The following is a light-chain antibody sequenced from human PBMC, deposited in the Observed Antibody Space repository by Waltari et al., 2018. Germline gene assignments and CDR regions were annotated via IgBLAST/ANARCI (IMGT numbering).Light chain of an antibody. J-gene: IGKJ1*01. CDR3: QQYYSTPPT. CDR1: QSVLYSSNNKNY. V-gene: IGKV4-1*01. CDR2: WAS. Sequence: DIVMTQSPDSLAVSLGERATMHCKSSQSVLYSSNNKNYLAWYQQKPGQPPKLVIYWASTRESGVPDRFSGSGSGTDFTLTISSLQAEDVTVYYCQQYYSTPPTFGQGTKVEIK.